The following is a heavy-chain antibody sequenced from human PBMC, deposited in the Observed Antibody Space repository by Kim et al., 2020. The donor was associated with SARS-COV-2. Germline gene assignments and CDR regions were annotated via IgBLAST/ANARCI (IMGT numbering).Heavy chain of an antibody. V-gene: IGHV3-53*01. Sequence: GGSLRLSCAASGFTVSSNYMSWVRQAPGKGLEWVSVIYSGGSTYYADSVKGRFTISRDNSKNTLYLQMNSLRAEDTAVYYCARDQFGDSSSRDPVYYYYGMDVWGQGTTVTVSS. CDR1: GFTVSSNY. J-gene: IGHJ6*02. CDR2: IYSGGST. D-gene: IGHD6-13*01. CDR3: ARDQFGDSSSRDPVYYYYGMDV.